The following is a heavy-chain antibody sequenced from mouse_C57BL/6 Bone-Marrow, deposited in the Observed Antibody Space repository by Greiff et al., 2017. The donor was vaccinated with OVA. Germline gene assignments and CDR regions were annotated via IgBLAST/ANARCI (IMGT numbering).Heavy chain of an antibody. D-gene: IGHD1-1*01. V-gene: IGHV1-55*01. J-gene: IGHJ1*03. CDR1: GYTFTSYW. Sequence: QVQLQQSGAELVKPGASVKMSCKASGYTFTSYWITWVKQRPGQGLEWIGDIYPGSGSTNYNEKFKSKATLTVDTSSSTAYMQLSSLTSEDSAVYYCARSGYYGSSYEPWYFDVWGTGTTVTVSS. CDR3: ARSGYYGSSYEPWYFDV. CDR2: IYPGSGST.